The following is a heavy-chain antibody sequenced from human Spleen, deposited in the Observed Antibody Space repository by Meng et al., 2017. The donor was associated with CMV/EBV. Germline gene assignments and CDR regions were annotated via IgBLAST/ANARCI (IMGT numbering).Heavy chain of an antibody. CDR1: GFPVGICG. V-gene: IGHV3-30*19. Sequence: AAFGFPVGICGMDWVRQGPGEGVEWVASISYDGDNKHYADSVKGRFTISRDNSKNTLYLQMRSLRVEDTAVYYCARESNYNVLDYWGQGSLVTVSS. CDR3: ARESNYNVLDY. D-gene: IGHD1-7*01. CDR2: ISYDGDNK. J-gene: IGHJ4*02.